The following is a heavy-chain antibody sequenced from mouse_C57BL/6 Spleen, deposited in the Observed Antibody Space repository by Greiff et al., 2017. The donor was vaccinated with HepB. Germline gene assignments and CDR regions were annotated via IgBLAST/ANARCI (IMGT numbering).Heavy chain of an antibody. CDR1: GYSITSDY. D-gene: IGHD1-1*01. J-gene: IGHJ1*03. CDR2: ISYSGST. Sequence: EVHLVESGPGLAKPSQTLSLTCSVTGYSITSDYWNWIRKFPGKKLEYMGYISYSGSTYYNPSRKSRISITRDTSKNQYYLQLNSVTTEDTATYYCAREATVAPNWYFDVWGTGTTVTVSS. V-gene: IGHV3-8*01. CDR3: AREATVAPNWYFDV.